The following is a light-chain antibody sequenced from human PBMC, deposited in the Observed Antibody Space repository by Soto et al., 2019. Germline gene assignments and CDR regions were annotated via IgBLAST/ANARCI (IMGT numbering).Light chain of an antibody. J-gene: IGLJ1*01. CDR2: GVS. V-gene: IGLV2-14*01. Sequence: QSALTQPASVSGSPGQSITISCTGTSSDVGGYNYVSWYQQHPGKAPKLMISGVSNRPSGVSNRFSGSKSGNTSSLTISGLQTEDXADXXCISXTTSVTYVFGTGTKVTV. CDR3: ISXTTSVTYV. CDR1: SSDVGGYNY.